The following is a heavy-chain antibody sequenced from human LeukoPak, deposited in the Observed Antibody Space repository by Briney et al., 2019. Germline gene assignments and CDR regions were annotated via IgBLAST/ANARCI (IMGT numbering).Heavy chain of an antibody. CDR3: ARSHYYGSGSVYGMDV. CDR2: INPNSGGT. D-gene: IGHD3-10*01. Sequence: ASVKVSCKASGYTFTGYYMHWVRQAPGQGLVWMGWINPNSGGTNYAQKFQGWGTMTRDTSISTAYMELSRLRSDDTAVYYCARSHYYGSGSVYGMDVWGKGTTVTVSS. V-gene: IGHV1-2*04. CDR1: GYTFTGYY. J-gene: IGHJ6*04.